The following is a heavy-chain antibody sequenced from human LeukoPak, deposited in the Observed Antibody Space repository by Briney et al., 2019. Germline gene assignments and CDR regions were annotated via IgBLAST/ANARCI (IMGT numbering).Heavy chain of an antibody. V-gene: IGHV1-2*02. CDR3: TRDPALYYYGPPFDP. D-gene: IGHD3-10*01. CDR2: INPNSGGT. Sequence: ASVKVSCKASGYTFSGYYMHWVPQAPGQGFEWMRWINPNSGGTNYAQKFQGRVTMTRDTSINTAYMELSRLRFDDTAVYYCTRDPALYYYGPPFDPWGQGTLVTVSS. CDR1: GYTFSGYY. J-gene: IGHJ5*02.